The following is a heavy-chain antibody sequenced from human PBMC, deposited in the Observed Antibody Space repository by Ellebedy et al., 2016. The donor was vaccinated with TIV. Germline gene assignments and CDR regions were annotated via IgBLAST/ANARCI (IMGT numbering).Heavy chain of an antibody. V-gene: IGHV3-7*04. J-gene: IGHJ4*02. CDR3: AKDSYSKGDY. CDR2: INRDGSAE. D-gene: IGHD4-11*01. Sequence: PGGSLRLSCAASGFSFSNSWMSWVRQAPGNGLEWVANINRDGSAENYVGSVKGRFTISRDNTKNSLYLQMNSLRAEDTAVYYCAKDSYSKGDYWGLGTLVTVSS. CDR1: GFSFSNSW.